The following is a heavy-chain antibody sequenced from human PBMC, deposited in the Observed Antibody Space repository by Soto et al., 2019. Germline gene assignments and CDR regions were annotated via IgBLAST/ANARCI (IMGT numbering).Heavy chain of an antibody. V-gene: IGHV3-30-3*01. D-gene: IGHD3-22*01. J-gene: IGHJ3*02. Sequence: GGSLRLSCAASGSTFSSYAMHWVRQAPGKGLEWVAVISYDGSNKYYADSVKGRFTISRDNSKNTLYLQMNSLRAEDTAVYYCAREAYYDSSGYSAALDIWGQGTMVTVSS. CDR1: GSTFSSYA. CDR2: ISYDGSNK. CDR3: AREAYYDSSGYSAALDI.